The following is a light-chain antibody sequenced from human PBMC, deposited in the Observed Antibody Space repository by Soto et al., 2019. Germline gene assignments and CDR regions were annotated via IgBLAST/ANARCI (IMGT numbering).Light chain of an antibody. CDR2: GAS. CDR1: QSVSSSF. Sequence: EIVLTQSPGTLSLSPGERATLSCRASQSVSSSFLSWYQQKPGRAPRLLIYGASGSATGIPDRFSGSGSGTAFTPTISRLEPEDFAVYYCQQYGSSIFTFGPGTKVDIK. V-gene: IGKV3-20*01. J-gene: IGKJ3*01. CDR3: QQYGSSIFT.